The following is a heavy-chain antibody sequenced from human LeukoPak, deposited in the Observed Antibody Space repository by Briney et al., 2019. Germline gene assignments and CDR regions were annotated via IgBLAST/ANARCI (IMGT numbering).Heavy chain of an antibody. D-gene: IGHD1-26*01. J-gene: IGHJ6*03. V-gene: IGHV4-59*01. CDR1: GGSISSYY. CDR3: ARDSGGYLRYYYYYMDV. Sequence: PSETLSLTCTVSGGSISSYYWSWIRQPPGQGLEWIGYIYYSGSTNYNPSLTSRVTISVDTSKNQFSLKLSSVTAADTAVYYCARDSGGYLRYYYYYMDVWGKGTTVTVSS. CDR2: IYYSGST.